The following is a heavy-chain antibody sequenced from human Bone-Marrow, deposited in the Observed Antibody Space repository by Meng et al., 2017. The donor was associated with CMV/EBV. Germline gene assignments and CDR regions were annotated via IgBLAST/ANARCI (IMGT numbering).Heavy chain of an antibody. V-gene: IGHV1-46*01. CDR2: FDPSDGST. Sequence: ASVKVSCKASGYSFTGYYIHWVRQAPGQGLEWMAIFDPSDGSTTYAQKFVARVTMSSDTSTSTVYMELSRLRSEDTAVYYCARDRIVLIPAASPYGMDVWGQGTTVTVSS. J-gene: IGHJ6*02. CDR3: ARDRIVLIPAASPYGMDV. CDR1: GYSFTGYY. D-gene: IGHD2-2*01.